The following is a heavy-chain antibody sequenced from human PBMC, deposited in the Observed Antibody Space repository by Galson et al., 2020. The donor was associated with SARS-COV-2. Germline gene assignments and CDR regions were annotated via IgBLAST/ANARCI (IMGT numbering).Heavy chain of an antibody. Sequence: ASVKVSCKASGYTFTGYYMHWVRQAPGQGLEWMGWINPNSGGTNYAQKFQGCVTMTRDTSISTAYMELSRLRSDDTAVYYCARESSSRDGDYYYYMDVWGKGTTVTVSS. J-gene: IGHJ6*03. D-gene: IGHD2-2*01. CDR2: INPNSGGT. CDR3: ARESSSRDGDYYYYMDV. V-gene: IGHV1-2*04. CDR1: GYTFTGYY.